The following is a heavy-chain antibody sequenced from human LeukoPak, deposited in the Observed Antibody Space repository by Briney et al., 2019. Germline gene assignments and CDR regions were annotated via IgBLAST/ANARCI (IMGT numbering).Heavy chain of an antibody. CDR1: GGSFSGYY. V-gene: IGHV4-34*01. D-gene: IGHD3-10*01. J-gene: IGHJ6*04. CDR3: ARGRGRITMDRGVRGGMDV. Sequence: SETLSLTCAVYGGSFSGYYWSWIRQPPGKGLEWIGEINHSGSTNYNPSLKSRVTISVDTSKNQFSLKLSSVTAADTAVYYCARGRGRITMDRGVRGGMDVWGKGTTVTVSS. CDR2: INHSGST.